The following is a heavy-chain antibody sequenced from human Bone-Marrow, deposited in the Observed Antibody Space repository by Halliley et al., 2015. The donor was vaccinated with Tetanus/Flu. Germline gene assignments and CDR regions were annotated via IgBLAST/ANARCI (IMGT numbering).Heavy chain of an antibody. CDR3: ARGTLGSWGNGYYFYGMDV. D-gene: IGHD6-13*01. V-gene: IGHV4-31*02. CDR2: YSGIT. Sequence: YSGITSYIPSLKSRLTISVDPSKNQVSLKVNAVTAADTAVYYCARGTLGSWGNGYYFYGMDVWGQGTTVTVSS. J-gene: IGHJ6*02.